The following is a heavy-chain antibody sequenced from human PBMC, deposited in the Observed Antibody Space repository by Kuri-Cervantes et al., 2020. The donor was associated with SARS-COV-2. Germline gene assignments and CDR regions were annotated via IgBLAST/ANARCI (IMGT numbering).Heavy chain of an antibody. Sequence: LSLTCAASGFTFSSYSMNWVRQAPGKGLEWVSSISSSSSTIYYADSVKGRFTISRDNAKNSLYLQMNSLRDEDTAVYYCARGGDSSGWYIPHYGMDVWGQGTTVTVSS. CDR2: ISSSSSTI. CDR3: ARGGDSSGWYIPHYGMDV. J-gene: IGHJ6*02. CDR1: GFTFSSYS. D-gene: IGHD6-19*01. V-gene: IGHV3-48*02.